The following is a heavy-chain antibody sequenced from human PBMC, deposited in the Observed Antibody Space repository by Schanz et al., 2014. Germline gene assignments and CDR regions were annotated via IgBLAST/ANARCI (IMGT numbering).Heavy chain of an antibody. J-gene: IGHJ4*02. CDR2: IYSGGST. V-gene: IGHV3-66*01. CDR1: GFTFSNYT. CDR3: ARGGGAAAST. Sequence: EVQLVESGGGLVKPGGSLRLSCAASGFTFSNYTMYWVRQAPGKGLEWVSIIYSGGSTFYADSVKGRFTISRDNSKNTLYLQMNSLRAEDTAVYYCARGGGAAASTGGQGTLVTVSS. D-gene: IGHD6-13*01.